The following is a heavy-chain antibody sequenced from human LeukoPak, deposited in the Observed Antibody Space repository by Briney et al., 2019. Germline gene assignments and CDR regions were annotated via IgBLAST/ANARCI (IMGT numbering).Heavy chain of an antibody. CDR3: ARGRGLEVVDAFDI. V-gene: IGHV1-18*01. J-gene: IGHJ3*02. CDR2: ISAYNGNT. Sequence: ALVKVSCKASGYTFTSYGISWVRQAPGQGLEWMGWISAYNGNTNYAQKLQGRVTMTTDTSTSTAYMELSSLRSEDTAVYYCARGRGLEVVDAFDIWGQGTMVTVSS. CDR1: GYTFTSYG. D-gene: IGHD3-22*01.